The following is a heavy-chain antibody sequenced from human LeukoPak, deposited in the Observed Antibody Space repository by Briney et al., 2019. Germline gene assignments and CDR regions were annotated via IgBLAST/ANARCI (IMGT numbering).Heavy chain of an antibody. D-gene: IGHD3-22*01. V-gene: IGHV1-18*01. J-gene: IGHJ4*02. CDR2: ISAYNGNT. CDR1: GYTFTSYG. CDR3: ARDPHDSSGYYYVPFDY. Sequence: ASVKVSCNASGYTFTSYGISWVRQAPGQGLEWMGWISAYNGNTNYAQKLQGRVTMTTDTSTSTAYMELRSLRSDDTAVYYCARDPHDSSGYYYVPFDYWGQGTLVTVSS.